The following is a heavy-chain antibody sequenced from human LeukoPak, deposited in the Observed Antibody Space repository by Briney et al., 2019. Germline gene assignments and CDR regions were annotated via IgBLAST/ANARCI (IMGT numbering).Heavy chain of an antibody. Sequence: MPSQTLSLICTVSGVSISSGGYSWSWIRQHPGKGLEWIGYIYNSGSTSYSPPLKSRVTISVDTSKNHFSLKLSSVTAADTAVYYCARVNERYDVLTGYSASDVFDIWGQGTMVSVSS. V-gene: IGHV4-31*03. D-gene: IGHD3-9*01. CDR3: ARVNERYDVLTGYSASDVFDI. CDR2: IYNSGST. CDR1: GVSISSGGYS. J-gene: IGHJ3*02.